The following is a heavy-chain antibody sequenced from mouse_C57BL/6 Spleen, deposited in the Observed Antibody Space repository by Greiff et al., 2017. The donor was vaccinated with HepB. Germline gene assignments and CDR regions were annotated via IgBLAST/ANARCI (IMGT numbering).Heavy chain of an antibody. CDR2: ISYDGSN. CDR1: GYSITSGYY. CDR3: AREGGTMITGNYYAMDY. J-gene: IGHJ4*01. V-gene: IGHV3-6*01. D-gene: IGHD2-4*01. Sequence: DVQLVESGPGLVKPSQSLSLTCSVTGYSITSGYYWNWIRQFPGNKLEWMGYISYDGSNNYNPSLKNRISITRNTSKNQFFLKLNSVTTEDTATYYCAREGGTMITGNYYAMDYWGQGTSVTVSS.